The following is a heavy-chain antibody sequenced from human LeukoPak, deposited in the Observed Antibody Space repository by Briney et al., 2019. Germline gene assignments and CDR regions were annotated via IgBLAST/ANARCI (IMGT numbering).Heavy chain of an antibody. V-gene: IGHV3-48*01. Sequence: GGSLRLSCAASGFTFSSYAMSWARQAPGKGLEWLSYISRSSDTIYYADSVKGRFTISRDNAKSSLFLQMNTLRAEDTAVYYCAREGAPWGQGTLVTVSS. D-gene: IGHD1-26*01. CDR2: ISRSSDTI. CDR1: GFTFSSYA. J-gene: IGHJ4*02. CDR3: AREGAP.